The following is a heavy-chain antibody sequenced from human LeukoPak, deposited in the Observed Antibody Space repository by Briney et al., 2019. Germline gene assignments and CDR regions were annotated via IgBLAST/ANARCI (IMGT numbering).Heavy chain of an antibody. D-gene: IGHD2-21*01. J-gene: IGHJ6*03. CDR3: TTDFSIRPMVV. CDR2: INPSGGST. Sequence: ASVKVSCKASGYTFTSYYMHWVRQAPGQGLEWMGIINPSGGSTSYAQKFQGRVTMTRDMSTSTVYMELSSLRSEDTAVYYCTTDFSIRPMVVWGKGTTVTVSS. CDR1: GYTFTSYY. V-gene: IGHV1-46*01.